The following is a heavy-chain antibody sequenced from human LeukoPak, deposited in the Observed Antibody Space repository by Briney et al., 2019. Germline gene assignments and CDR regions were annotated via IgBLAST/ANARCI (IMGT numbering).Heavy chain of an antibody. V-gene: IGHV4-59*08. Sequence: TSETLSLTCTVSGGSISSYYWSWIRQPPGKGLEWIGYIYYSGSTNYNPSLKSRVTISVDTSKNQFSLRLSSVTAADTAVYYCARDFGDYRVDYWGQGTLVTVSS. CDR3: ARDFGDYRVDY. CDR2: IYYSGST. CDR1: GGSISSYY. J-gene: IGHJ4*02. D-gene: IGHD4-17*01.